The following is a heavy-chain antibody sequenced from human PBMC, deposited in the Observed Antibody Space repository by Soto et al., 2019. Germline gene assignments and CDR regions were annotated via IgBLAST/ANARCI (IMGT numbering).Heavy chain of an antibody. J-gene: IGHJ6*02. CDR2: IIPIFGTA. D-gene: IGHD4-4*01. CDR1: GGTFSSYT. CDR3: ARDSGSNYGFYYYYGMDV. V-gene: IGHV1-69*13. Sequence: SVKVSCKASGGTFSSYTISWVRQAPGQGLEWMGGIIPIFGTANYAQKFQGRVTITADESTSTAYMELSSLRSEDTAVYYCARDSGSNYGFYYYYGMDVWGQGNPGHRLL.